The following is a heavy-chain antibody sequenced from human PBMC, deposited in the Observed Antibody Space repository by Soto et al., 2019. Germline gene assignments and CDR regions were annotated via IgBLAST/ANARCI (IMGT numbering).Heavy chain of an antibody. CDR3: AKAPSSDCNSGACSLRS. J-gene: IGHJ5*02. CDR2: ISGGNT. V-gene: IGHV3-23*01. Sequence: EVQLLESGGGLVQPGGSLRLSGAPSGFTFSNYGLSWVRQAPGKGLEWVSSISGGNTFYAGSVKGRFTISRDNSKNTLYLQMNSLTAEDTAVYYCAKAPSSDCNSGACSLRSWGQGTLVTVSS. CDR1: GFTFSNYG. D-gene: IGHD2-21*01.